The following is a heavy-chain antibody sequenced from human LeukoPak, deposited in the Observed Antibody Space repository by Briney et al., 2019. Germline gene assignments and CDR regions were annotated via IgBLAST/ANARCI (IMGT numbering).Heavy chain of an antibody. CDR3: ARAFYDSSGYGFDY. CDR2: IKQDGSEK. J-gene: IGHJ4*02. CDR1: GFTFSSYW. D-gene: IGHD3-22*01. Sequence: GGSLRLSCAASGFTFSSYWMSWVRQAPGKGLEWVANIKQDGSEKYYVDSVKGRFTISRDNAKNSLYLQMNSLRAEDTAVYYCARAFYDSSGYGFDYWGQGTLVTVSS. V-gene: IGHV3-7*03.